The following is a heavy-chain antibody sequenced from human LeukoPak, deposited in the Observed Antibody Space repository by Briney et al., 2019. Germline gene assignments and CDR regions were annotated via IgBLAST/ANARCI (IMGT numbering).Heavy chain of an antibody. D-gene: IGHD3-9*01. V-gene: IGHV3-23*01. CDR1: GFTFSSYA. Sequence: PGGSLRLSCAASGFTFSSYAMSWVRQAPGKGLEWVSAISGSGGSTYYADSVKGRFTISRDNSKNTLYLQMNSLRAEDTAVYYCATDTLSYDILTGYYFYYWGQGTLVTVSS. J-gene: IGHJ4*02. CDR3: ATDTLSYDILTGYYFYY. CDR2: ISGSGGST.